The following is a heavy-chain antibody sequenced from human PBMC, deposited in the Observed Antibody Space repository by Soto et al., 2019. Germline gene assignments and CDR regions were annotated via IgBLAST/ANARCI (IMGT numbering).Heavy chain of an antibody. Sequence: QAQLQQWGAGLLKPSETLSLTCTVYGVSFSDYYWSWIRQPPGKGLEWIGEINQSGSTNYNPSLKSRVSISVDTSKNQFALKVSSVTAADTAVYYCARRNHYYALDVWGQGTTVTVSS. CDR3: ARRNHYYALDV. CDR2: INQSGST. CDR1: GVSFSDYY. V-gene: IGHV4-34*02. J-gene: IGHJ6*02.